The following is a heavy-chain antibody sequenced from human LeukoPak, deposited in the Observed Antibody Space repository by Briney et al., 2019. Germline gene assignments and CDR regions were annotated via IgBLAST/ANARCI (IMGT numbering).Heavy chain of an antibody. V-gene: IGHV4-59*01. CDR2: VDHTGST. J-gene: IGHJ6*03. D-gene: IGHD4-11*01. CDR3: ARGRVSSSTWYSTYYYYFYMDV. CDR1: DDSITMYY. Sequence: SETLSLTCTVSDDSITMYYWTWIRQPPGKGLEWIGYVDHTGSTKFNPSLNGRVSISRDTSKNLFSLRLRSVTAADTAVYFCARGRVSSSTWYSTYYYYFYMDVWGKGTRSPSP.